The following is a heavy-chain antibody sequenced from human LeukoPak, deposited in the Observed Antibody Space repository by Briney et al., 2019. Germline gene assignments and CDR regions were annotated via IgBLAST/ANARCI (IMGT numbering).Heavy chain of an antibody. Sequence: PGGSLRLSCAASGFTFSSYAMHWVRQAPGKGLEWVAVISYDGGNKYYADSVKGRFTISRDNSKNRLYLQMNSLRAEDTAVYYCAKDLSYYYDSSIFDYWGQGTLVTVSS. V-gene: IGHV3-30*04. CDR1: GFTFSSYA. CDR2: ISYDGGNK. CDR3: AKDLSYYYDSSIFDY. D-gene: IGHD3-22*01. J-gene: IGHJ4*02.